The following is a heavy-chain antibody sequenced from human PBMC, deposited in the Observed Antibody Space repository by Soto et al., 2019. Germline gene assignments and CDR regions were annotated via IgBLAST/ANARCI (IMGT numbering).Heavy chain of an antibody. Sequence: ASVKVSCKASGYTFTGYYMHWVRQAPGQGLEWMGWINPNSGGTNYAQKFQGWVTMTRDTSISTAYMELSRLRSDDTAVYYCARGPFGYDYIWGSYRRDDAFDIWGQGTMVTVSS. D-gene: IGHD3-16*02. V-gene: IGHV1-2*04. CDR2: INPNSGGT. CDR1: GYTFTGYY. J-gene: IGHJ3*02. CDR3: ARGPFGYDYIWGSYRRDDAFDI.